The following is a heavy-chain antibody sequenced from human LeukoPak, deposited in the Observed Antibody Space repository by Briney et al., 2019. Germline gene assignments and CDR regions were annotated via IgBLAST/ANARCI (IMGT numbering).Heavy chain of an antibody. CDR1: GGSFSGYY. CDR2: INHSGST. CDR3: ARHVRGVITPRWFDP. V-gene: IGHV4-34*01. D-gene: IGHD3-10*02. J-gene: IGHJ5*02. Sequence: KPSETLSLTCAVYGGSFSGYYWSWIRQPPGKGLEWIGEINHSGSTNYNPSLKSRVTISVDTSKNQFSLKLSSVAAADTAVYYCARHVRGVITPRWFDPWGQGTLVTVSS.